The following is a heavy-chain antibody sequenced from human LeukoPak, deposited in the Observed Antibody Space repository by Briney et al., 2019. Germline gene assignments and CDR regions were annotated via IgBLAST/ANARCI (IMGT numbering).Heavy chain of an antibody. CDR2: IRSKANSYAT. V-gene: IGHV3-73*01. J-gene: IGHJ4*02. Sequence: GGSLRLSCEASGFTFSGCAMHWVRQASGKGLEWVGRIRSKANSYATAYAASVKGRFTISRDDSKNTAYLQMNSLKTEDTAVYYCTRHSEPYSSSSESDYWGQGTLVTVSS. D-gene: IGHD6-6*01. CDR1: GFTFSGCA. CDR3: TRHSEPYSSSSESDY.